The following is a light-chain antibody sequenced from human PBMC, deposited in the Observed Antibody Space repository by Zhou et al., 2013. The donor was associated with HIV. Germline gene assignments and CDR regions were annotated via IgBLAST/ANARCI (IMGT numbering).Light chain of an antibody. J-gene: IGKJ1*01. CDR1: QSISTW. CDR2: KAS. Sequence: DIQMTQSPATLSASVGDRVTITCRASQSISTWLAWYQQKPGKVPKLLIYKASSLESGVPSRFSGSGSGIEFTLTISTLQLDDLATYYCQQCNEYPWTFGQGTKVEIK. CDR3: QQCNEYPWT. V-gene: IGKV1-5*03.